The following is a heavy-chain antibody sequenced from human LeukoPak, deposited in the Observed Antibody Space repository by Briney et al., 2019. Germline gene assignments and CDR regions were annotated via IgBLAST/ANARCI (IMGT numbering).Heavy chain of an antibody. CDR3: ARGGAARPDF. J-gene: IGHJ4*02. Sequence: GGSLRLSCAASGFTFSSYDMNWVRQAPGKGLEWVSYISSSGDTIYYADSVKGRFTISRDNAKNSLYLQMNSLRVEDTAVYYCARGGAARPDFWGQGTLVTVSS. V-gene: IGHV3-48*03. CDR1: GFTFSSYD. CDR2: ISSSGDTI. D-gene: IGHD6-6*01.